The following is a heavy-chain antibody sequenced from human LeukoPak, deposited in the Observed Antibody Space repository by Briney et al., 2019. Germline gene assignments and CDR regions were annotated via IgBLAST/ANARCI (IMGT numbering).Heavy chain of an antibody. J-gene: IGHJ5*02. CDR2: IRSNSDGGTI. Sequence: GGSLRLSCAASGFTFSNYAMSWVRQAPGKGLEWVGRIRSNSDGGTIDYAAPVKGRFTLSRDDSKTTLYLQMNSLQTEDTAVYYCATDFYDSTWGQGTLVTVSS. D-gene: IGHD3-22*01. V-gene: IGHV3-15*01. CDR1: GFTFSNYA. CDR3: ATDFYDST.